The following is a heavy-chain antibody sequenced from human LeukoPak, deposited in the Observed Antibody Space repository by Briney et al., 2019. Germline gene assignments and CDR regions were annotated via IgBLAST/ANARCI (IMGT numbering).Heavy chain of an antibody. D-gene: IGHD3-3*01. J-gene: IGHJ4*02. CDR2: MNPYNGNT. CDR1: RYTFDHYD. Sequence: LVKVSCKPSRYTFDHYDTNWVRQATGQGREGMGWMNPYNGNTGYAQKYQGSVMITRNTSIPTAYMELRGLRSEDTAIYFCARGAPVAIFGPGYDEYFEYWGQGTVIIVSS. V-gene: IGHV1-8*01. CDR3: ARGAPVAIFGPGYDEYFEY.